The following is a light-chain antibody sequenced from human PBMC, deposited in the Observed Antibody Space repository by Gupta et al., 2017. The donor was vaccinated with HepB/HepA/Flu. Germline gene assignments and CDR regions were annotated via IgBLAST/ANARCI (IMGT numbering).Light chain of an antibody. CDR1: SSNIGGNA. CDR2: TNN. CDR3: AAWDDSLNVVV. V-gene: IGLV1-44*01. Sequence: QSVLTQPPSASGTPGKRVTVSCSGSSSNIGGNAVNWYQQLPGTAPKLLIYTNNQRPSGVPDRFSGSKSGTSASLAISGLQSEDEADYYCAAWDDSLNVVVFGGGTKLTVL. J-gene: IGLJ2*01.